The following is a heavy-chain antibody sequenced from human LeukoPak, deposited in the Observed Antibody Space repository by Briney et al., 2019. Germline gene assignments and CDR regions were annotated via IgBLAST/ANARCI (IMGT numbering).Heavy chain of an antibody. Sequence: ASVKVSCKASGYAFTSYGISWVRQAPGQGLEWMGWISAYNGNTNYAQKFQGRVTMTTDTSTNTAYMKLRSLRSDDTAVYSCARDSHSGYDPFDYWGKGTLVTVSS. D-gene: IGHD5-12*01. CDR3: ARDSHSGYDPFDY. CDR1: GYAFTSYG. V-gene: IGHV1-18*01. J-gene: IGHJ4*02. CDR2: ISAYNGNT.